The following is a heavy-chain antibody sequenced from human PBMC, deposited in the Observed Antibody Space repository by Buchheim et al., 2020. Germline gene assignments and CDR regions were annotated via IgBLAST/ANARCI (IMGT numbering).Heavy chain of an antibody. J-gene: IGHJ4*02. CDR3: ARESSIAAL. Sequence: EVQLVESGGGLAQPGGSLRLSCTASGFTFSNYEMNWVRQAPGKGLEWLSYISTSGSLIQYADSVKGRFTISRDNAKNSLYLQMNSLRAEDTAIYYCARESSIAALWGQGTL. CDR1: GFTFSNYE. CDR2: ISTSGSLI. D-gene: IGHD6-6*01. V-gene: IGHV3-48*03.